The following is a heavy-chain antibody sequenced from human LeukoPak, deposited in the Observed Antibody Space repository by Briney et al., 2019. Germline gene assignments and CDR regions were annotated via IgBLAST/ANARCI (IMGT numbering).Heavy chain of an antibody. J-gene: IGHJ4*02. CDR2: ISGYNGNT. V-gene: IGHV1-18*01. CDR3: ARDRLGGSGSYYKY. CDR1: GYAFTTYG. D-gene: IGHD3-10*01. Sequence: ASVKVSCKASGYAFTTYGFSWVRQAPGQGLEWMGWISGYNGNTNYAQKLQGRATMTTDTSTSTGYMELRSLRSDDTAVYYCARDRLGGSGSYYKYWGQGTLVTVSS.